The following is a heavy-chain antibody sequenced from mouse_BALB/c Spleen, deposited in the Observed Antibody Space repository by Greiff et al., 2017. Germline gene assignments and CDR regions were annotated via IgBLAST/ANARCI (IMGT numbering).Heavy chain of an antibody. CDR2: ISYDGSN. J-gene: IGHJ2*01. Sequence: EVQLQESGPGLVKPSQSLSLTCSVTGYSITSGYYWNWIRQFPGNKLEWMGYISYDGSNNYNPSLKNRISITRDTSKNQFFLKLNSVTTEDTATYYCAREGGNYEGGNYWGQGTTLTVSS. D-gene: IGHD2-1*01. CDR3: AREGGNYEGGNY. CDR1: GYSITSGYY. V-gene: IGHV3-6*02.